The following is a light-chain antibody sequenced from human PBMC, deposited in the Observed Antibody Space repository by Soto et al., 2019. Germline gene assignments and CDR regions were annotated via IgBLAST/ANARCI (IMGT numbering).Light chain of an antibody. CDR2: DVS. CDR1: SSDVGGYNY. Sequence: QSVLTQPPSVYGAPGQRVTISCTGSSSDVGGYNYVSWYQQHPGKAPKLMIYDVSNRPSGVSNRFSGSKSGNTASLTISGLQAEDEADYYCSSYTSSSTYVVFGGGTKLTVL. J-gene: IGLJ2*01. CDR3: SSYTSSSTYVV. V-gene: IGLV2-14*01.